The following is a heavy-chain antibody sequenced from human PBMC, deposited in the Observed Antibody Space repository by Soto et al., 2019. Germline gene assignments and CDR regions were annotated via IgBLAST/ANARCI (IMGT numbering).Heavy chain of an antibody. CDR1: GYTFTGYY. V-gene: IGHV1-2*02. J-gene: IGHJ4*02. D-gene: IGHD5-18*01. CDR2: INPNSGGT. CDR3: ARGILVRYSYGYDLSY. Sequence: QVQLVQSGAEVKKPGASVKVSCKASGYTFTGYYMHWVRQAPGQGLEWMGWINPNSGGTNYAQKFQGRVTMTRDTSISTAYMELSRLRSDDTAVYYCARGILVRYSYGYDLSYWGQGTLVTVSS.